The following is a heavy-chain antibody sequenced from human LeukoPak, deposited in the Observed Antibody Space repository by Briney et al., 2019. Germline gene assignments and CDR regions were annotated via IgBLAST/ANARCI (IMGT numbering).Heavy chain of an antibody. J-gene: IGHJ4*02. Sequence: GRSLRLSCAASGFTFSSYAMHWVRQAPGKGLEWVAVISYDGSNKYYADSVKGRFTISRDNSKNTLYLQMNSLGAEDTAVYYCARAQSGYLSGYLDYWGQGTLVTVSS. CDR1: GFTFSSYA. V-gene: IGHV3-30-3*01. CDR2: ISYDGSNK. CDR3: ARAQSGYLSGYLDY. D-gene: IGHD3-22*01.